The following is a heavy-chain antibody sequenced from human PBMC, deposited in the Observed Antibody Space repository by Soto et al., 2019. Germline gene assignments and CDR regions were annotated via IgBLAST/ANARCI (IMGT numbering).Heavy chain of an antibody. D-gene: IGHD3-22*01. CDR2: IYYSGST. V-gene: IGHV4-30-4*01. Sequence: SETMSLTCTVSGGSISSGDYYWSWIRQPQGKGLEWIGYIYYSGSTYYNPSLKSRVTISVDTSKNQFSLKLSSVTAADTAVYYCARNRGDYYYDSSGPQTIFDYWGQGTLVTVSS. J-gene: IGHJ4*02. CDR3: ARNRGDYYYDSSGPQTIFDY. CDR1: GGSISSGDYY.